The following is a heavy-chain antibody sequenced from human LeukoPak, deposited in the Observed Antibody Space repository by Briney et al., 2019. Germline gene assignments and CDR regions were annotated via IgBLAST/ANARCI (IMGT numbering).Heavy chain of an antibody. CDR3: ARDFSPHYDILTGYYSYDYYYGMDV. CDR1: GFTFSSYG. J-gene: IGHJ6*02. D-gene: IGHD3-9*01. CDR2: IWYDGSNK. V-gene: IGHV3-33*01. Sequence: GRSLRLSCAASGFTFSSYGMHWVRQAPGKGLEWVAVIWYDGSNKYYADSVKGRFTISRDNSKNTLYLQMNSLRAEDTAVYYCARDFSPHYDILTGYYSYDYYYGMDVWGQGTTVTVSS.